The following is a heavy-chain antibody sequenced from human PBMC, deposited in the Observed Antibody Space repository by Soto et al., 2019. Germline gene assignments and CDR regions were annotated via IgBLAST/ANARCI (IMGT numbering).Heavy chain of an antibody. V-gene: IGHV3-48*01. CDR2: ISSSSSTI. D-gene: IGHD3-10*01. CDR3: ARHYYCSGPDDAFDI. CDR1: GFTFSSYS. Sequence: EVQLVESGGGLVQPGGSLRLSCAASGFTFSSYSMNWVRQAPGKGLEWVSYISSSSSTIYYADSVKGRFTISRDNAKNSLYLQINSLRAEDTAVYYCARHYYCSGPDDAFDIWGQGTMVTVSS. J-gene: IGHJ3*02.